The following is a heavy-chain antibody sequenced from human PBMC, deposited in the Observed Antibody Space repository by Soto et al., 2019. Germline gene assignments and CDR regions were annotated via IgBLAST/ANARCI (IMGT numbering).Heavy chain of an antibody. D-gene: IGHD5-12*01. J-gene: IGHJ4*02. CDR3: ARSVEMATIALGFDY. CDR2: IYYSGST. CDR1: GGSISSYY. V-gene: IGHV4-59*01. Sequence: PSETLSLTCTVSGGSISSYYWSWIRQPPGKGLEWIGYIYYSGSTNYNPSLKSRVTISVDTSKNQFSLKLSSVTAADTAVYYCARSVEMATIALGFDYWGQGTLVTVSS.